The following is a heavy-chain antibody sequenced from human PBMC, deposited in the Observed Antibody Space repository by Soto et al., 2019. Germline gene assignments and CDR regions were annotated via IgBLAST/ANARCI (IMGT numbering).Heavy chain of an antibody. CDR3: VRGVLS. CDR2: IHHSGST. J-gene: IGHJ1*01. CDR1: GGSISSGGYY. D-gene: IGHD3-10*01. Sequence: QVQLQESGPGLVKASQTLSLTCNVSGGSISSGGYYWTWIRQHPGKGLVWIGNIHHSGSTFYNPSLKSRVSISVDTSKNQFSLKLSSVTAADTAVYFCVRGVLSWGQGTLVTVSS. V-gene: IGHV4-31*03.